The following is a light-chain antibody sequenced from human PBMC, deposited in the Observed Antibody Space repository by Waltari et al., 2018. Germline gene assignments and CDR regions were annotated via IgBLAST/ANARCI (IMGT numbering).Light chain of an antibody. Sequence: DIQMTQSPSSLSASVGDRVAITCRASQTVNIFLNWYQQTPGNAPKLLIYSASSLQSGAPSRFSGSGFGTNFTLHISSLQPEDFTTYDCQPSYSSPRTFGQGTKVEIK. V-gene: IGKV1-39*01. J-gene: IGKJ1*01. CDR3: QPSYSSPRT. CDR1: QTVNIF. CDR2: SAS.